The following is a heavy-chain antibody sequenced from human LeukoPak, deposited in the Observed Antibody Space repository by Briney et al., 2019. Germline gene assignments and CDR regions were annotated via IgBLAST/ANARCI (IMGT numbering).Heavy chain of an antibody. CDR1: GITLSNYG. J-gene: IGHJ4*02. V-gene: IGHV3-23*01. D-gene: IGHD3/OR15-3a*01. Sequence: GGSLRLSCAVSGITLSNYGMSWVRQAPGKGLEWVAGISDSGGNTKYADSVKGRFTISRDNPKNTLYLQMNSLRAEDTAVYFCAKRGVVIRVILVGFHKEAYYFESWGQGALVTVSS. CDR2: ISDSGGNT. CDR3: AKRGVVIRVILVGFHKEAYYFES.